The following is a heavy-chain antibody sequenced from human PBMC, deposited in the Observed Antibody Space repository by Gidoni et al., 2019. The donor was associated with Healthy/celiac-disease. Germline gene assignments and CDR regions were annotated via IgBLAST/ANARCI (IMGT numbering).Heavy chain of an antibody. J-gene: IGHJ5*02. CDR1: GYTFTSYG. Sequence: QVQLVQSGAEVKKPGASVQVSCQASGYTFTSYGISWVRQAPGQGLAWMGWISAYNGNTNYAQKLKGRVTMTTDTSTRTAYMELRSRRSDDTAVYYCARDRIKRWLQFNWFDPWGQGTLVTVSS. D-gene: IGHD5-12*01. CDR2: ISAYNGNT. V-gene: IGHV1-18*01. CDR3: ARDRIKRWLQFNWFDP.